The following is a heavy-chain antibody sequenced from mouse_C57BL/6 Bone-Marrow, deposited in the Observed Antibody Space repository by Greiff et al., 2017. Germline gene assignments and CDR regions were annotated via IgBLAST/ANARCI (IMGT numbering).Heavy chain of an antibody. J-gene: IGHJ3*01. CDR1: GFSFNTYA. V-gene: IGHV10-1*01. CDR2: IRSKSNNYAT. D-gene: IGHD4-1*01. CDR3: VTGTWFAY. Sequence: DVHLVESGGGLVQPKGSLKLSCAASGFSFNTYAMNWVRQAPGKGLEWVARIRSKSNNYATYYADSVKDRFTISRDDSESMLYLQMNNLKTEDTAMYYCVTGTWFAYWGQGTLVTVSA.